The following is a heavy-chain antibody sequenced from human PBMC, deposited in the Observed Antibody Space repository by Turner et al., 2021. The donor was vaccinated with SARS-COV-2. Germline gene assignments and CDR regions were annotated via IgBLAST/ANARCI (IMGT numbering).Heavy chain of an antibody. CDR3: AKSGGMYCSGGNCYSSYFDY. CDR1: GSTFSNDG. Sequence: QVQLVESGGGVAQPGRSRRHPWAACGSTFSNDGVHWVRQDAGKGLEWVAVISYDGSNKYYADSVKGRFTISRDNSKNTLYLQMNSLRAEDTAVYYCAKSGGMYCSGGNCYSSYFDYWGQGTLVTVSS. J-gene: IGHJ4*02. CDR2: ISYDGSNK. V-gene: IGHV3-30*18. D-gene: IGHD2-15*01.